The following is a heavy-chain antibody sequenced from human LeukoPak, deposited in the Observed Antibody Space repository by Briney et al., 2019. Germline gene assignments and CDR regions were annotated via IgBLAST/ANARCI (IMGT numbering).Heavy chain of an antibody. J-gene: IGHJ3*02. CDR1: GFTFSSYE. CDR2: ISSSGSTI. V-gene: IGHV3-48*03. D-gene: IGHD3-22*01. CDR3: ARPSSYYYDSSGPDAFDI. Sequence: PGGSLRLSCAASGFTFSSYEMNWVRQAPGKGLEWVPYISSSGSTIYYADSVKGRFTISRDNAKNSLYLQMNSLRAEDTAVYYCARPSSYYYDSSGPDAFDIWGQGTMVTVSS.